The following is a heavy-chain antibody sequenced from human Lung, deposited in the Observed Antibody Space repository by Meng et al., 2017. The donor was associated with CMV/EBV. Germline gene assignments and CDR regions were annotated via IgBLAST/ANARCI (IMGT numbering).Heavy chain of an antibody. D-gene: IGHD3-10*02. J-gene: IGHJ6*02. Sequence: PXLLSFXSAVHARSPSGYYWSRTRQPPGKGPEWIGHINHSGGTNYNPSLKSRVTISVDTSKNQFSLRMTSVTAADTAVYYCARGGRHARTQLFVRGYSSTMDVWXQGTTVTVSS. CDR1: ARSPSGYY. V-gene: IGHV4-34*01. CDR3: ARGGRHARTQLFVRGYSSTMDV. CDR2: INHSGGT.